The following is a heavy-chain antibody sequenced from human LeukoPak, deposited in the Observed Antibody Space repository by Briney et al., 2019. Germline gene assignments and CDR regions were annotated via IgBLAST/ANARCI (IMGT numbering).Heavy chain of an antibody. V-gene: IGHV3-74*01. J-gene: IGHJ4*02. D-gene: IGHD1/OR15-1a*01. CDR2: INSDGSST. Sequence: GGSLRLSCATSGFTFSSYWMHWVRQAPGKGLVWVSRINSDGSSTSYADSVKGRFTISRDNAKNSLYLQMNSLRAEDTAVYYCAREPRGTAPFDYWGQGTLVTVSS. CDR1: GFTFSSYW. CDR3: AREPRGTAPFDY.